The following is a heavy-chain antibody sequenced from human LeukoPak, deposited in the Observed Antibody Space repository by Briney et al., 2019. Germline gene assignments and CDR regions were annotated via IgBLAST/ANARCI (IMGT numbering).Heavy chain of an antibody. CDR3: ASWMAGNDY. D-gene: IGHD3-10*01. CDR1: GGTFSSYA. CDR2: INPSGGST. V-gene: IGHV1-46*03. Sequence: GASVKVSCKASGGTFSSYAISWVRQAPGQGLEWMGMINPSGGSTSYAQKFQGRVTMTRDTSTSTVYMELSSLTSEDTAVYYCASWMAGNDYWGQGTLVTVSS. J-gene: IGHJ4*02.